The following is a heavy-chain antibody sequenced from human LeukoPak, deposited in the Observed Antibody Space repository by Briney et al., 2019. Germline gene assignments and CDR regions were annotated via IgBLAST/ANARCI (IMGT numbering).Heavy chain of an antibody. J-gene: IGHJ4*02. D-gene: IGHD3-10*01. CDR2: VDPEDGET. V-gene: IGHV1-69-2*01. Sequence: ASVKISCKVSGYTFTDYYMHWVQQAPGKGLEWMGLVDPEDGETIYAEKFQGRVTITADTSTDTAYMELSSPRSEDTAVYYCATDPEVLAMVRGVIITQRGNWGQGTLVTVSS. CDR3: ATDPEVLAMVRGVIITQRGN. CDR1: GYTFTDYY.